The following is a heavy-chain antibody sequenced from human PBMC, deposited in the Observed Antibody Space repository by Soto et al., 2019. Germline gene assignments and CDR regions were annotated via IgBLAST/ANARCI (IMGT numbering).Heavy chain of an antibody. CDR3: ARAGPPYYCSGRSCPLTEMATVTPFDY. J-gene: IGHJ4*02. V-gene: IGHV4-59*01. Sequence: SETLSLTCTIFGVSISNYYWTWIRQPPGKGPEWIGYIYNSGTTNYNPSLKSRVTISVDTSKNQFSLKLRSVTAADTAVYYCARAGPPYYCSGRSCPLTEMATVTPFDYWGQGTLVTVSS. CDR1: GVSISNYY. D-gene: IGHD2-15*01. CDR2: IYNSGTT.